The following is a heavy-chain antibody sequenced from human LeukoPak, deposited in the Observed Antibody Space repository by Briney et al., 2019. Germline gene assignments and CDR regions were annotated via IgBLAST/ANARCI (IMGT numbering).Heavy chain of an antibody. CDR3: ARALFCSGGSCSKASDY. Sequence: GGSLRLSCAASGFTFSSYSMNWVRQAQGKGLEWVSSISSSSSYIYYADSVKGRFTISRDNAKNSLYLQMNSLRAEDTAVYYCARALFCSGGSCSKASDYWGQGTLVTVSS. J-gene: IGHJ4*02. CDR2: ISSSSSYI. D-gene: IGHD2-15*01. V-gene: IGHV3-21*01. CDR1: GFTFSSYS.